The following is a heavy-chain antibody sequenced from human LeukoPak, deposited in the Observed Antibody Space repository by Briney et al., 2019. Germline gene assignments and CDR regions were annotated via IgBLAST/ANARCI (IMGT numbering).Heavy chain of an antibody. D-gene: IGHD5-18*01. CDR3: ARADQGYSYGLPFDY. CDR1: GYTFTSYA. CDR2: INAGNGNT. J-gene: IGHJ4*02. Sequence: GASVKVSCKASGYTFTSYAMNWVRQAPGQRLEWMGWINAGNGNTKYSQKFQGRVTITRDTSASTAYMELSSLRSEDTAVYYCARADQGYSYGLPFDYWGQGTLVTVSS. V-gene: IGHV1-3*01.